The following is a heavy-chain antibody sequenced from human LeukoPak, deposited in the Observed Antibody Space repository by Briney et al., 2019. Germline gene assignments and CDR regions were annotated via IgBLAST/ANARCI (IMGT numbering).Heavy chain of an antibody. CDR2: ISGSGGST. CDR1: GFTFSSYA. D-gene: IGHD2-2*01. V-gene: IGHV3-23*01. J-gene: IGHJ4*02. Sequence: GGSLRLSCAASGFTFSSYAMSWVRQAPGKGLEWASAISGSGGSTYYADSVKGRFTISRDNSKNTLYLQMNSLRAEDTAVYYCAKVGPYCSGPSCPPDYWGQGTLVTVSS. CDR3: AKVGPYCSGPSCPPDY.